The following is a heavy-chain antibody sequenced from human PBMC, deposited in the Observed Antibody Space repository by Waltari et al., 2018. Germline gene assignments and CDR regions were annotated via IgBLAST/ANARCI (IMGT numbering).Heavy chain of an antibody. V-gene: IGHV4-39*07. CDR3: ARGLGWVDP. CDR1: GGSISSSSYY. CDR2: SYYRGST. Sequence: QLQLQESGPGLVKPSETLSLTCTVSGGSISSSSYYWGWIRQPPGKGLEWIGSSYYRGSTSYYPHLESLVTTSVDTSKCQFSLKLSSVTAADTAVYYCARGLGWVDPWGQGTLVTVSS. J-gene: IGHJ5*02.